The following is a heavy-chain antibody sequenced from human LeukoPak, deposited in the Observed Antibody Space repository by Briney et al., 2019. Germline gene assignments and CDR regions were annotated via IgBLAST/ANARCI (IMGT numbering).Heavy chain of an antibody. CDR2: ISSSSSSI. CDR1: GFTFSSYS. V-gene: IGHV3-21*01. J-gene: IGHJ4*02. CDR3: ARTATDTGEFDY. Sequence: GGSLSLSCAASGFTFSSYSMNWVRQAPGEGLECVSSISSSSSSIYYADSVKGRFTISRDDAQNSLYLQMNSLRAEDTAVYYCARTATDTGEFDYWGQGTLVTVSS. D-gene: IGHD6-13*01.